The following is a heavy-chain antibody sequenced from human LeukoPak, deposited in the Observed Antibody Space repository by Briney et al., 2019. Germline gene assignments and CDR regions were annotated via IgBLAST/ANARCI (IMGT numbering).Heavy chain of an antibody. CDR1: GVSFNNYY. J-gene: IGHJ4*02. D-gene: IGHD4-17*01. CDR3: TRMTTGHDY. CDR2: INHSGYT. Sequence: SETLSLTCAVSGVSFNNYYWSWVRQTPGKGLEWIGEINHSGYTNDSPSLKSRVTLSIDTSRKQFSLNLRSVTVADTGIYYCTRMTTGHDYWGQGTPVTVSS. V-gene: IGHV4-34*01.